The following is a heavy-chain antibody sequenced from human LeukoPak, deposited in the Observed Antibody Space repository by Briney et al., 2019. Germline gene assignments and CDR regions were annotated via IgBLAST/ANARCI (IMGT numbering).Heavy chain of an antibody. CDR1: GYTFTSYG. D-gene: IGHD3-10*01. V-gene: IGHV1-18*01. Sequence: ASVKVSCKASGYTFTSYGISWVRQAPGQGLERMGWISAYNGNTNYAQKLQGRVTMTTDTSTSTAYMELRSLRSDDTAVYYCARYGSGSYQSEPFDYWGQGTLVTVSS. J-gene: IGHJ4*02. CDR2: ISAYNGNT. CDR3: ARYGSGSYQSEPFDY.